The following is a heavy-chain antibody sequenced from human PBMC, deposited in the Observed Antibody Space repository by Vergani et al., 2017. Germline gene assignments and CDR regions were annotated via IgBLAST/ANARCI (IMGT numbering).Heavy chain of an antibody. D-gene: IGHD5-18*01. J-gene: IGHJ6*03. CDR3: ARELGHSYGLYYYYYYMDV. CDR2: IYYSGST. CDR1: GGSISSYY. Sequence: QVQLQESGPGLVKPSETLSLTCTVSGGSISSYYWSWIRQPPGKGLEWIGYIYYSGSTNYNPSLKGRVTISVDTSKNQFSLKLSSVTAADTAVYYCARELGHSYGLYYYYYYMDVWGKGTTVTVSS. V-gene: IGHV4-59*01.